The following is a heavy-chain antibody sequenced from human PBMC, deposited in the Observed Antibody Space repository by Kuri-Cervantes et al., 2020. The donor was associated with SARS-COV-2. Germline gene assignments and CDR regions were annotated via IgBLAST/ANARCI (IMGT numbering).Heavy chain of an antibody. CDR3: ARVEFWYGYIDY. CDR2: IRSKAYGGIT. D-gene: IGHD3-3*01. J-gene: IGHJ4*02. CDR1: GFTFGDYA. V-gene: IGHV3-49*04. Sequence: GGALRLSCTAAGFTFGDYAMSWVRQAPGKGLEWVGFIRSKAYGGITEYAASVKGRFTISRDDSKSIAYLQMNSLRAEDTAVYYCARVEFWYGYIDYWGQGTLVTVSS.